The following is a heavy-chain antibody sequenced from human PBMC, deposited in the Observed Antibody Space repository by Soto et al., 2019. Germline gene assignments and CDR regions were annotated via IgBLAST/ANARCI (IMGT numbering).Heavy chain of an antibody. V-gene: IGHV3-9*01. J-gene: IGHJ4*02. D-gene: IGHD3-10*01. CDR2: ISWNSGSI. CDR3: AKVRGGELFNDGFTDY. CDR1: GFTFDDYA. Sequence: GGSLRLSCAASGFTFDDYAMHWVRQAPGKGLEWVSGISWNSGSIGYADSVKGRFTISRDNAKNSLYLQMNSLRAEDTALYYCAKVRGGELFNDGFTDYWGQGTLVTVSS.